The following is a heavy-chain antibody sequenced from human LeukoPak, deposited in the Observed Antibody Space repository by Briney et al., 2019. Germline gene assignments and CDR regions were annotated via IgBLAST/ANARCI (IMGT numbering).Heavy chain of an antibody. CDR1: GYTFTGYY. D-gene: IGHD3-22*01. V-gene: IGHV1-2*02. Sequence: ASVKVSCKASGYTFTGYYMHWVRQAPGQGLEWMGWINPNSGGTNYAQEFQGRVTMTRDTSISTAYMELSRLRSDDTAVYYCARVYYDSSGYGYWGQGTLVTVSS. CDR3: ARVYYDSSGYGY. CDR2: INPNSGGT. J-gene: IGHJ4*02.